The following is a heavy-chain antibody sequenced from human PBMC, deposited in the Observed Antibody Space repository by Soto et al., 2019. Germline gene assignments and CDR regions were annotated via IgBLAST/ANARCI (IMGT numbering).Heavy chain of an antibody. CDR3: TRGPRSTSTGTVAF. CDR2: INDDGIST. J-gene: IGHJ4*02. CDR1: GFTFSMYW. V-gene: IGHV3-74*01. D-gene: IGHD1-1*01. Sequence: GGSLRLSCAASGFTFSMYWMHWVRQVPGKGPEWVSRINDDGISTNYADSVKGRFTISRDNAKNTLYLQMNALRVEDTAVYYCTRGPRSTSTGTVAFWGQRTLVTVSS.